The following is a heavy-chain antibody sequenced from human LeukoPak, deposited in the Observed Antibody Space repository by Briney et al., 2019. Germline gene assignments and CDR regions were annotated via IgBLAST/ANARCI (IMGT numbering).Heavy chain of an antibody. CDR1: GYTFTGYY. D-gene: IGHD2-2*02. V-gene: IGHV1-2*02. J-gene: IGHJ4*02. CDR2: INPNSGGT. CDR3: ARSLDCSSTSCYTELDY. Sequence: GASVKVSCKASGYTFTGYYMHWVRQAPGQGLEWMGWINPNSGGTNYAQKFQGRVTMTRDTSISTAYMELSRLRSDDTAVYYCARSLDCSSTSCYTELDYWGQGTLVTVSS.